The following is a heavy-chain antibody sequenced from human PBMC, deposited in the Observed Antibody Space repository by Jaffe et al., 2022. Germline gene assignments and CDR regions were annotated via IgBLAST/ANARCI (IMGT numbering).Heavy chain of an antibody. CDR3: AKDRQGDYDY. D-gene: IGHD4-17*01. Sequence: QVQLVESGGGVVQPGGSLRLSCAASGFTFSSYGMHWVRQAPGKGLEWVAFIRYDGSNKYYADSVKGRFTISRDNSKNTLYLQMNSLRAEDTAVYYCAKDRQGDYDYWGQGTLVTVSS. J-gene: IGHJ4*02. CDR2: IRYDGSNK. CDR1: GFTFSSYG. V-gene: IGHV3-30*02.